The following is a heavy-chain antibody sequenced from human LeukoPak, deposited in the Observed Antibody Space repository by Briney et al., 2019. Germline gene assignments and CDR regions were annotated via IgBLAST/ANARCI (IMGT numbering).Heavy chain of an antibody. CDR2: IYTSGST. CDR3: ARDIGSGWSHFDY. V-gene: IGHV4-61*02. D-gene: IGHD6-19*01. J-gene: IGHJ4*02. Sequence: SQTLSLTCTVSGGSISSGSYYWSWIRQPAGKGLEWIGRIYTSGSTNYNPSLKSRVTMSVDTSKNQFSLKLSSVTAADTAVYYCARDIGSGWSHFDYWGQGTLVTVSS. CDR1: GGSISSGSYY.